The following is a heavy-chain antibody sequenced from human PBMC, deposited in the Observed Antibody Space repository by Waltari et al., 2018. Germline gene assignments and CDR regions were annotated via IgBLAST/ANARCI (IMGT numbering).Heavy chain of an antibody. CDR1: GFTFGDYG. D-gene: IGHD3-3*01. CDR2: IRSKTYGETR. CDR3: VRVMRGYDY. J-gene: IGHJ4*02. V-gene: IGHV3-49*04. Sequence: EVQVVESGGDLVQPGQSLRLSCTTSGFTFGDYGLSWVRQDPGKGLEWVSIIRSKTYGETREYAASVKGRFSISRDDSKRIVYLEMNSLQSEDTAIYFCVRVMRGYDYWGQGTRVTVSS.